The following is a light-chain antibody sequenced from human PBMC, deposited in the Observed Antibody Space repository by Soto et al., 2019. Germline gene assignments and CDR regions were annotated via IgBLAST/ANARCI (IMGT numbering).Light chain of an antibody. CDR1: QSISSY. CDR2: AAS. J-gene: IGKJ5*01. CDR3: QQSYSNTIT. Sequence: DIHMTQSPSSLSASVGYIFTITCRASQSISSYLNWYQQKQGKAPKLLIYAASSLQSGVPSRLSGSGYGTDFTITISSMQPEDFETYYCQQSYSNTITFGHGTRLEIK. V-gene: IGKV1-39*01.